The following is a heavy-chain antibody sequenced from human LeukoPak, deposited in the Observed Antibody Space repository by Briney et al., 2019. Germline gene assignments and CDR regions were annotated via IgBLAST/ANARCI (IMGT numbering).Heavy chain of an antibody. CDR3: VRVSRYSNYWSFDL. D-gene: IGHD4-11*01. CDR1: EFTFSTYE. CDR2: ISGSGKTI. V-gene: IGHV3-48*03. J-gene: IGHJ2*01. Sequence: GGSLRLSCAASEFTFSTYEMNWVRQAPGKGLEWLSHISGSGKTIYYGVSAKGRFTISRDNAKNSVFLQMYSLRADDTAVYYCVRVSRYSNYWSFDLWGRGALVTVSS.